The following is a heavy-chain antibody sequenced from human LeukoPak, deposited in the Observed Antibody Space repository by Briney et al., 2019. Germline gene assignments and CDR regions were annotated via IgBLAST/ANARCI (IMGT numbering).Heavy chain of an antibody. Sequence: GGSLRLSCAASGFTFIPYDMHWVRQAPGKGLEWMAVISSDGSNKHYADSVKGRFTISRDNSKNTLYLQMNSLRAEDTAVYYCAKGYYDRSNLFDYWGQGTLVTVSS. CDR2: ISSDGSNK. V-gene: IGHV3-30*18. CDR1: GFTFIPYD. D-gene: IGHD3-22*01. CDR3: AKGYYDRSNLFDY. J-gene: IGHJ4*02.